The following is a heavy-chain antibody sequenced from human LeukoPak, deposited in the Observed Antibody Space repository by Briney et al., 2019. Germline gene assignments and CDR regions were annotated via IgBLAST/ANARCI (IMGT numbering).Heavy chain of an antibody. V-gene: IGHV3-21*01. CDR1: GFTFSSYS. Sequence: GGSLRLSCAASGFTFSSYSMNWVRQAPGKGLEWVSSISSSSSYIYYADSVKGRFTISRDNAKNSLHLQMNSLRAEDTAVYYCARSEDGYVDYWGQGTLVTVSS. CDR3: ARSEDGYVDY. CDR2: ISSSSSYI. J-gene: IGHJ4*02. D-gene: IGHD5-24*01.